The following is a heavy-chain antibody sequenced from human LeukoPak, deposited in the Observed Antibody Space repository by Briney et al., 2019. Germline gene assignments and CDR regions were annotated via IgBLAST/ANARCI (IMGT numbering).Heavy chain of an antibody. CDR3: AKDQDSSGWYPPTFDY. D-gene: IGHD6-19*01. CDR1: GFTFDDYG. J-gene: IGHJ4*02. CDR2: ISGSGGST. V-gene: IGHV3-23*01. Sequence: PGGSLRLSCAASGFTFDDYGMSWVRQAPGKGLEWVSAISGSGGSTYYADSVKGRFTISRDNSKNTLYLQMNSLRAEDTAVYYCAKDQDSSGWYPPTFDYWGQGTLVTVSS.